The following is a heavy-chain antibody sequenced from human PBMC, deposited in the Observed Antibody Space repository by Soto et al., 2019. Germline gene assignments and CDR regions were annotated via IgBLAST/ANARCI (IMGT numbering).Heavy chain of an antibody. CDR2: IYWNDDK. J-gene: IGHJ4*02. CDR3: AHNLLWFGELTMLDY. Sequence: QITLKESGPTLVKPTQTLTLTCTFSGFSLSTSGVGVGWIRQPPGKALEWLALIYWNDDKRYSPSLKSRLTITKDTSKNQVVLTMTNMDPVDTATYYCAHNLLWFGELTMLDYWGQGTLVTVSS. CDR1: GFSLSTSGVG. D-gene: IGHD3-10*01. V-gene: IGHV2-5*01.